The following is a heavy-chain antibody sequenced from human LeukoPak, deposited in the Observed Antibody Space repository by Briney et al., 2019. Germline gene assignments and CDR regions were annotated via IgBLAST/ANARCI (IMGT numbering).Heavy chain of an antibody. V-gene: IGHV3-11*04. D-gene: IGHD3-10*01. CDR2: ISSSGTTI. Sequence: GGSLRLSCAASGFTFSNYYMTWIRQAPGKGLEWLSCISSSGTTIYYADSVEGRFTISRDNAKNSLYLQMNSLRAEDTAVYYCARDRVTMVRGVIITNYFDYWGQGTLVTVSS. J-gene: IGHJ4*02. CDR1: GFTFSNYY. CDR3: ARDRVTMVRGVIITNYFDY.